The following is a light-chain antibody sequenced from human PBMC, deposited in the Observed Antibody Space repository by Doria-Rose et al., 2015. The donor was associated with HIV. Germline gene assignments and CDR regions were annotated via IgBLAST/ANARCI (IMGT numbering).Light chain of an antibody. Sequence: VLTQPPESLGMPLGERATLNCKSNQSLLYTSTNYLAWYQQKPGQTPKLLIYWASTRQSGVPARFSGSGSGTDFTLTISSLEAEDVAVYYCQQYYDTPSFGPGTTVDIK. CDR3: QQYYDTPS. J-gene: IGKJ3*01. CDR1: QSLLYTSTNY. CDR2: WAS. V-gene: IGKV4-1*01.